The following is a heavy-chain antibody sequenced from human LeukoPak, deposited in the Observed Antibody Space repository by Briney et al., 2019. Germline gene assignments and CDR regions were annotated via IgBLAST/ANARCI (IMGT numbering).Heavy chain of an antibody. CDR3: TTLTVANNFDY. CDR1: GFTFSSYW. Sequence: PGGSLRLSCAASGFTFSSYWMSWVRQAPGKGLEWISDISSSGTTTYYADSVKGRFTISRDNAKNSLYLQMNSLRAEDTAVYYCTTLTVANNFDYWGQGTLVTVSS. V-gene: IGHV3-48*04. CDR2: ISSSGTTT. J-gene: IGHJ4*02. D-gene: IGHD5-12*01.